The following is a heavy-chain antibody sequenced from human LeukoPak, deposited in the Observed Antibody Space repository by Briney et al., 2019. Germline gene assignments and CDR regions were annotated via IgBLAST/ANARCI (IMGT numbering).Heavy chain of an antibody. V-gene: IGHV1-69*05. CDR3: AIWKDDYSNYGIYYYYYYMDV. CDR1: GGTFSSYA. D-gene: IGHD4-11*01. CDR2: IIPIFGTA. J-gene: IGHJ6*03. Sequence: ASVKVSCKASGGTFSSYAISWVRQAPGQGLEWMGGIIPIFGTANYAQKFQGRATITTDESTSTAYMELSSLRSEDTAVHYCAIWKDDYSNYGIYYYYYYMDVWGKGTTVTVSS.